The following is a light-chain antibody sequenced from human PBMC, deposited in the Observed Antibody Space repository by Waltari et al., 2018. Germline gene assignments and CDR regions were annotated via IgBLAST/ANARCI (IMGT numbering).Light chain of an antibody. J-gene: IGKJ1*01. CDR1: QGLLHSNGNNY. CDR2: LGS. Sequence: DIVVTQSPLSLPVTPGEPASISCRSSQGLLHSNGNNYLDWYLQKPGQSPQLLIYLGSNRASGVPDRFSGSGSGTDFTLKISRVEAEDVGVYYCMQSLQALWTFGQGTKVEIK. V-gene: IGKV2-28*01. CDR3: MQSLQALWT.